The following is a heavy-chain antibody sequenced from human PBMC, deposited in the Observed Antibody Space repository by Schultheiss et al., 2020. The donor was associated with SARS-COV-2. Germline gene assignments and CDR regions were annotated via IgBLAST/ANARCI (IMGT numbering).Heavy chain of an antibody. CDR2: ISYDGSNK. CDR1: GFTFSSYG. J-gene: IGHJ4*02. CDR3: AREGVYYDILTGYYKPHCFDY. D-gene: IGHD3-9*01. V-gene: IGHV3-30*03. Sequence: GGSLRLSCAASGFTFSSYGMHWVRQAPGKGLEWVAVISYDGSNKYYADSVKGRFTISRDNAKNSLYLQMNSLRAEDTAVYYCAREGVYYDILTGYYKPHCFDYWGQGTLVTVSS.